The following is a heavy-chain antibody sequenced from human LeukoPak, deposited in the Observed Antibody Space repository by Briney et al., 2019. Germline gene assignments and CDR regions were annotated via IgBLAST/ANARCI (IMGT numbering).Heavy chain of an antibody. J-gene: IGHJ4*02. D-gene: IGHD6-13*01. CDR2: IYYSGST. Sequence: SETLSLTCTVSGGSISSYYWSWIRQPPGKGLEWIGYIYYSGSTNYNPSLKSRVTISVDTSKNQFSLKLSSVTAADTAVYYCARRRYSSRFDYWGRETLVTVSS. V-gene: IGHV4-59*01. CDR3: ARRRYSSRFDY. CDR1: GGSISSYY.